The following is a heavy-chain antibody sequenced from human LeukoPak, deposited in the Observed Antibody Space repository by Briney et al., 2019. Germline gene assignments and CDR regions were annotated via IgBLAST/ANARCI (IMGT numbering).Heavy chain of an antibody. CDR2: INLNSGAT. V-gene: IGHV1-2*06. J-gene: IGHJ4*02. Sequence: ASVKVSCKASGFTFTDYYIHWVRQAPGQGLEWMGRINLNSGATNCAQKFQDKVTMIRDTSITTAYMELRSLTSDDTAIYYCARIYGWTTSGTYELTDYWGQGTLVTVSS. D-gene: IGHD1-26*01. CDR3: ARIYGWTTSGTYELTDY. CDR1: GFTFTDYY.